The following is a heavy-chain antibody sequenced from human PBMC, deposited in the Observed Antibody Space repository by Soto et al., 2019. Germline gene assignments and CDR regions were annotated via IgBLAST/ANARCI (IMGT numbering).Heavy chain of an antibody. CDR2: IYYSGST. D-gene: IGHD1-1*01. CDR3: ARDRTLFDRRYFDY. CDR1: GGSISSGGYY. J-gene: IGHJ4*02. Sequence: QVQLQESGPGLVKPSQTLSLTCTVSGGSISSGGYYWSWIRQHPGQGLEWMGYIYYSGSTYYNPSLKSRVTTSVDTSKNQFSLKLSSVTAADTAVYYCARDRTLFDRRYFDYWGQGTLVTVSS. V-gene: IGHV4-31*03.